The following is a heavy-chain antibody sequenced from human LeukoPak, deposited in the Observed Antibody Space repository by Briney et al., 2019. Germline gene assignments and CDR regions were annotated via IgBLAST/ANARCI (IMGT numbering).Heavy chain of an antibody. D-gene: IGHD3-22*01. Sequence: PGGSLRLSCAASGFTFSSYAMSWVRQAPGKGLEWVSAISGSGGSTYYADSVKGRFTISRDNSKNTLYLQMNSLRAEDTAVYYCAKTQRKSGYYGNFDYWGQGTLVTVSS. J-gene: IGHJ4*02. CDR3: AKTQRKSGYYGNFDY. V-gene: IGHV3-23*01. CDR1: GFTFSSYA. CDR2: ISGSGGST.